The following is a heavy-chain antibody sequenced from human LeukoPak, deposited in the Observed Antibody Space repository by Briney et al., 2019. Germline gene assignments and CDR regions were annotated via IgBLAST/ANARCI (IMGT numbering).Heavy chain of an antibody. CDR3: TTTTVSNDHYYYYYYMDV. CDR2: IRSKANSYAT. J-gene: IGHJ6*03. CDR1: GFTLSGST. Sequence: PGGSLRLSCAASGFTLSGSTMHWVRQASGKGLEWVGRIRSKANSYATAYAASVKGRFTISRDDSKNTAYLQMNSLKTEDTAVYYCTTTTVSNDHYYYYYYMDVWGKGTTVTVSS. D-gene: IGHD4-17*01. V-gene: IGHV3-73*01.